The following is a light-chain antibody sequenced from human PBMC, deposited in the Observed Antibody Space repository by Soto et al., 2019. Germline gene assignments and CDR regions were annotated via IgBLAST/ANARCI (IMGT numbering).Light chain of an antibody. J-gene: IGLJ2*01. CDR3: SSYGGFNNVL. CDR1: SSDVGGYNY. Sequence: QSALTQPRSVSGSPGQSVTISCTGTSSDVGGYNYVSWFQQYPGKAPKLMIYDVSGRPSGVPDRFSGSKSGNTASLTVSGLQTEDEADYYCSSYGGFNNVLFGGGTKLTVL. CDR2: DVS. V-gene: IGLV2-11*01.